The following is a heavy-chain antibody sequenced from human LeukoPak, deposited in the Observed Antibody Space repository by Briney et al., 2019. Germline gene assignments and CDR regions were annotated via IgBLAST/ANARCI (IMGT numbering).Heavy chain of an antibody. CDR2: ISGSGGST. J-gene: IGHJ4*02. Sequence: PGGSLRLSCAASGFTFSSYDMTWVRQAPGKGLEWVSSISGSGGSTYYADSVKGRFTISRDNSKKTLYLHMSSLRAEDTAVYYCARGVDDFVWGSLDYWGQGTLVTVSS. D-gene: IGHD3-16*01. CDR1: GFTFSSYD. CDR3: ARGVDDFVWGSLDY. V-gene: IGHV3-23*01.